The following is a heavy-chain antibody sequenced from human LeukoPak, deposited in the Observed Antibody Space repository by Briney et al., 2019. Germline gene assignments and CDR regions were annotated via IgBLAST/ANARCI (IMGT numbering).Heavy chain of an antibody. V-gene: IGHV4-38-2*02. D-gene: IGHD2-2*01. J-gene: IGHJ5*02. CDR1: GYSISSGYY. Sequence: SEILSLTCTVSGYSISSGYYWGWIRQPPGKGLEWIGSIYHSGSTYYNPSLKSRVTISVDTSKNQFSLKLSSVTAADTAVYYCARVGRGIGVVVPAAIHWFDPWGQGTLVTVSS. CDR3: ARVGRGIGVVVPAAIHWFDP. CDR2: IYHSGST.